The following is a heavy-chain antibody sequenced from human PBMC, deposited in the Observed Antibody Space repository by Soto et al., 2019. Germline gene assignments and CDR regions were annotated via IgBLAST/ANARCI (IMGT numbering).Heavy chain of an antibody. D-gene: IGHD3-10*01. CDR3: AMVHVYFTPSPRDV. V-gene: IGHV1-18*01. CDR1: VYIFTIYG. J-gene: IGHJ6*02. CDR2: INAYNGNT. Sequence: ASVTVSCTSSVYIFTIYGIVRVRQAPGQGLEWMGWINAYNGNTNYAQNLQGRVTLTTDTSTSTAYMELRSLRSNDTAVYYCAMVHVYFTPSPRDVWGQGTTFTVS.